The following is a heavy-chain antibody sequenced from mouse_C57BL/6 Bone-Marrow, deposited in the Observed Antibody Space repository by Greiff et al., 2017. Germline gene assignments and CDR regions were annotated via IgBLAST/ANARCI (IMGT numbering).Heavy chain of an antibody. Sequence: QVQLKQPGAELVMPGASVKLSCKASGYTFTRYWMHWVKQRPGQGLEWIGEIDPSDSYTNYNQKFKGKSTLTVDKSSSTAYMQLSSLTSEDSAVYYCARDYGSSYDAYWGQGTLVTVSA. D-gene: IGHD1-1*01. CDR3: ARDYGSSYDAY. V-gene: IGHV1-69*01. CDR1: GYTFTRYW. J-gene: IGHJ3*01. CDR2: IDPSDSYT.